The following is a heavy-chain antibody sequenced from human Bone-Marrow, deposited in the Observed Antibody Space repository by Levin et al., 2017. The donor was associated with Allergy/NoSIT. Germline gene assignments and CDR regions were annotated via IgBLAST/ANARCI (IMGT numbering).Heavy chain of an antibody. D-gene: IGHD3-9*01. J-gene: IGHJ5*02. CDR2: IYYSGLT. Sequence: SETLSLTCTVSGGSIGSYYWSWIRQPPGKGLEYIGYIYYSGLTNYNPSLKGRVTISLDTSKNQFSLRLRSVTAADTALYYCARETGGGNYDILTGDYRGYNWFDPWGQGTLVTVSS. CDR1: GGSIGSYY. V-gene: IGHV4-59*01. CDR3: ARETGGGNYDILTGDYRGYNWFDP.